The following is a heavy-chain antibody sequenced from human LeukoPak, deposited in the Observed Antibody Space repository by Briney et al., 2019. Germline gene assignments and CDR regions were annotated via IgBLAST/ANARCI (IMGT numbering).Heavy chain of an antibody. V-gene: IGHV3-23*01. CDR3: AKDPPGRYFDWLLPYYFDY. D-gene: IGHD3-9*01. CDR1: GFTVSNNY. Sequence: GGSLRLSCAASGFTVSNNYMSWVRQAPEKGLEWVSAISGSGGSTYYADSVKGRFTISRDNSKNTLYLQMNSLRAEDTAVYYCAKDPPGRYFDWLLPYYFDYWGQGTLVTVSS. J-gene: IGHJ4*02. CDR2: ISGSGGST.